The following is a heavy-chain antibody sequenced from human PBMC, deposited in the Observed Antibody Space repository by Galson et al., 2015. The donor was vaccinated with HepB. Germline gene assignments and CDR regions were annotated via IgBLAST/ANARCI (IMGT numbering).Heavy chain of an antibody. CDR2: ISSNGGST. D-gene: IGHD2-15*01. CDR3: ARPPSDCSGGSCYEGHFDY. CDR1: GFTFSSYA. J-gene: IGHJ4*02. Sequence: SLRLSCAASGFTFSSYAMHWVRQAPGKGLDYVSAISSNGGSTYYADSVKGRFTISRDNSKNTLYLQMSSLRSEDTAVYYCARPPSDCSGGSCYEGHFDYWGQGTLVTVSS. V-gene: IGHV3-64*04.